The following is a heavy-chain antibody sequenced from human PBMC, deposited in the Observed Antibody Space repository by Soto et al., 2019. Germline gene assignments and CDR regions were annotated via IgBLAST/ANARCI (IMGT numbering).Heavy chain of an antibody. CDR3: ARGRDVWAAANYGMDV. CDR2: IIPIFGTA. J-gene: IGHJ6*02. D-gene: IGHD2-2*01. V-gene: IGHV1-69*12. Sequence: QVQLVQSGAEVKKPGSSVKVSCKASGGTFSSYAISWVRQAPGQGLEWMGGIIPIFGTANYAQKFQGRVTITAEDPTSTAYMELSSLRSEDTAVYYCARGRDVWAAANYGMDVWGQGTTVTVSS. CDR1: GGTFSSYA.